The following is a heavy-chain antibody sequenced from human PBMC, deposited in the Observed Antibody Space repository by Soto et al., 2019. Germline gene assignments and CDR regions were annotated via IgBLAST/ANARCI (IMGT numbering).Heavy chain of an antibody. CDR3: ARGLYYDSSGYRGYHYGMDV. Sequence: QVQLQQWGAGLLKPSETLSLTCAVYGGSFSGYYWSWIRQPPGKGLEWIGEINHSGSTNYNPSLKSRVTISVDTSKNQFSLKLSSVTAADTAVYYCARGLYYDSSGYRGYHYGMDVWGQGTTVTVSS. V-gene: IGHV4-34*01. CDR2: INHSGST. D-gene: IGHD3-22*01. CDR1: GGSFSGYY. J-gene: IGHJ6*02.